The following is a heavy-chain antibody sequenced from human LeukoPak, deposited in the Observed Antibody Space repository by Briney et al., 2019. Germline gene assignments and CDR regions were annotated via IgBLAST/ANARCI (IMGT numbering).Heavy chain of an antibody. Sequence: GGSLRASCAASGFTFSSYGMHWVRQAPGKGLEGVAVISYDGSNKYYADSVKGRFTISRDNSKNTLYLQMNSLRAEDTAVYYCATPIVVVAATARDYWGQGTLVTVSS. D-gene: IGHD2-15*01. CDR3: ATPIVVVAATARDY. CDR2: ISYDGSNK. V-gene: IGHV3-30*03. J-gene: IGHJ4*02. CDR1: GFTFSSYG.